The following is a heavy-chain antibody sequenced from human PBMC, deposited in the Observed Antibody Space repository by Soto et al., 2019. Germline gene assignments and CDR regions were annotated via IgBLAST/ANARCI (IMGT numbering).Heavy chain of an antibody. D-gene: IGHD6-6*01. CDR1: GYSTSSGYY. V-gene: IGHV4-38-2*01. Sequence: SETLSLTCAVSGYSTSSGYYWGWIRQPPGKGLEWIGSIYHSGSTYYNPSLKSRVTISVDTSKNQFSLKLSSVTAADTAVYYCASTTKYSSSSGDYYYYGMDVWGQGTTVTVSS. CDR3: ASTTKYSSSSGDYYYYGMDV. J-gene: IGHJ6*02. CDR2: IYHSGST.